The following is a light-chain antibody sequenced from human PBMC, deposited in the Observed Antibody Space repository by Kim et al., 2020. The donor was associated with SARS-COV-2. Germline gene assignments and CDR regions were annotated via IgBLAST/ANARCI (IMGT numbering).Light chain of an antibody. CDR3: QKYEGAPRT. CDR2: AAS. V-gene: IGKV1-27*01. J-gene: IGKJ1*01. CDR1: RDISNY. Sequence: DIQLTQSPSSLSASVGDRVTITCRASRDISNYLGWYQQKPGKPPTLLIYAASTVQSGVPSRFSGSGSGTDFTLTITSLQPEDVASYFCQKYEGAPRTFGQGTKVDI.